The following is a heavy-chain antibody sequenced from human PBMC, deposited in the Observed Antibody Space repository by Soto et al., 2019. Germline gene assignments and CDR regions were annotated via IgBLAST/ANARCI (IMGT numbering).Heavy chain of an antibody. J-gene: IGHJ5*02. CDR3: ARGETYSSARGYWFDP. Sequence: QVQLVQSGAEVKKPGSSVKVSCKASGGTFSSYAISWGRQAPGQGLEWMGGIIPIFGTANYAQKFQGRVTITADESTSTAYMALSSLRSEDTAVYYCARGETYSSARGYWFDPWGQGTLVTVSS. CDR1: GGTFSSYA. V-gene: IGHV1-69*01. CDR2: IIPIFGTA. D-gene: IGHD6-19*01.